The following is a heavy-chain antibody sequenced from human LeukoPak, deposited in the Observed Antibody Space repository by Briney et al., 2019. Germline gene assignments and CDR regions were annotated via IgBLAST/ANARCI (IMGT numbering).Heavy chain of an antibody. CDR2: IYYSGST. J-gene: IGHJ4*02. CDR3: ARDDLDGYIDY. D-gene: IGHD5-24*01. V-gene: IGHV4-59*01. Sequence: PSETLSLTCTVSGGSISSYYWSWIRQPPGKGLEWIGYIYYSGSTNYNPSLKSRVTISVDTSKNQFSLRLSSVTAADTAVYYCARDDLDGYIDYWGQGTLVTVSS. CDR1: GGSISSYY.